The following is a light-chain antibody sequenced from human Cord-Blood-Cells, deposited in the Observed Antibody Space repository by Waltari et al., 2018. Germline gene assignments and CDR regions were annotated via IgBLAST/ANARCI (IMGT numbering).Light chain of an antibody. CDR3: SSYTSSSTLYV. V-gene: IGLV2-14*01. CDR2: EVS. Sequence: QSALTPPASVSGSPGQSSNIPCTGTSSDVGGSNYVSSYQQHPGNAPKLMIYEVSNRPSGVSNRFSGSKSGNTASLTISGLQAEDEADYYCSSYTSSSTLYVFGTGTKVTVL. CDR1: SSDVGGSNY. J-gene: IGLJ1*01.